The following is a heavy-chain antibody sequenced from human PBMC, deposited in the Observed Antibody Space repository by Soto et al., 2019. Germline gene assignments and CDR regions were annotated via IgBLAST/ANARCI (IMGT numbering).Heavy chain of an antibody. Sequence: GGSLRLSCAASGFSVSSNYMSWVRQAPGKGLEWVSVIYAGGNTHYADSVEGRFTISRDNSNNMLYLQMNSLRAEDTAVYYCVRENVTMIVGFYYFDYWGQGTRVTVSS. CDR3: VRENVTMIVGFYYFDY. V-gene: IGHV3-66*01. J-gene: IGHJ4*02. CDR1: GFSVSSNY. D-gene: IGHD3-22*01. CDR2: IYAGGNT.